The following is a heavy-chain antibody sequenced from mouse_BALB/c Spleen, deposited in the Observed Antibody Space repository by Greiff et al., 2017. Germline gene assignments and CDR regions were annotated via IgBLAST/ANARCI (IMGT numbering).Heavy chain of an antibody. Sequence: EVKLMESGGGLVQPGGSRKLSCAASGFTFSSFGMHWVRQAPEKGLEWVAYISSGSSTIYYADTVKGRFTISRDNSQSILYLQMNTLRAEDSATYYCAREDDPGFAYWGQGTLVTVSA. J-gene: IGHJ3*01. D-gene: IGHD2-12*01. V-gene: IGHV5-17*02. CDR3: AREDDPGFAY. CDR1: GFTFSSFG. CDR2: ISSGSSTI.